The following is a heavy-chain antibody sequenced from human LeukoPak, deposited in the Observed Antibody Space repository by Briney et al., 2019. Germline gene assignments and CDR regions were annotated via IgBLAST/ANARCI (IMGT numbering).Heavy chain of an antibody. V-gene: IGHV3-21*01. D-gene: IGHD3-22*01. CDR1: GFTFSSYS. Sequence: GGSLRLSSAASGFTFSSYSMNWVRQAPGKGLEWVSSISSSSSYIYYADSVKGRFTISRDNAKNSLYLQMNSLRAEDTAVYYCARDQHYYDSSGYSWGQGTLVTVSS. CDR2: ISSSSSYI. J-gene: IGHJ5*02. CDR3: ARDQHYYDSSGYS.